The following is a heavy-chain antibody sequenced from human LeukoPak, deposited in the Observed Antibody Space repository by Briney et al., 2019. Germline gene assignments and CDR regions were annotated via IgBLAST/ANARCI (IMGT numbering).Heavy chain of an antibody. CDR3: ARVALYCSSTSCYTHYYYYYMDV. CDR2: INHSGST. V-gene: IGHV4-34*01. J-gene: IGHJ6*03. D-gene: IGHD2-2*02. CDR1: GGSFSGYY. Sequence: SETLSLTCAVYGGSFSGYYWSWIRQPPGKGLEWIGEINHSGSTNYNPSLKSRVTISVDTSKNQFSLKLSSVTAADTAVYYCARVALYCSSTSCYTHYYYYYMDVWGKGTTVTVSS.